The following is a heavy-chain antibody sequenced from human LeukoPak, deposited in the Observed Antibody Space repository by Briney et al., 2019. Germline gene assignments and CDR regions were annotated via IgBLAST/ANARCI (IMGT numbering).Heavy chain of an antibody. J-gene: IGHJ5*02. D-gene: IGHD3-3*01. V-gene: IGHV1-69*05. Sequence: GASVKVSCKASGYTFTSYYMHWVRQAPGQGLEWMGGIIPIFGTANYAQKFQGRVTITTDESTSTAYMELSSLRSEDTAVYYCVRDSSGYYTSNWFDPWGQGTLVTVSS. CDR3: VRDSSGYYTSNWFDP. CDR1: GYTFTSYY. CDR2: IIPIFGTA.